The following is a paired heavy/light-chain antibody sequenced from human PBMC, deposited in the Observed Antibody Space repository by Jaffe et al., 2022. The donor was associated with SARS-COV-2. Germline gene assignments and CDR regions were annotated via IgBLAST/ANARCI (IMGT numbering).Light chain of an antibody. CDR1: QSVRSN. Sequence: EIVMTQSPVTLSVSPGERATLSCRASQSVRSNLAWYQQKPGQAPRLLIYGASTRATGIPARFSGSGSGTEFTLTISSLQSEDFAVYYCQQYNNWPPGGAFGQGTKLEIK. CDR2: GAS. V-gene: IGKV3-15*01. J-gene: IGKJ2*01. CDR3: QQYNNWPPGGA.
Heavy chain of an antibody. J-gene: IGHJ4*02. Sequence: EVQLVESGGGLVQPGGSLRLSCAASGFTFNTYRMNWVRQAPGKGLEWVSYISSSSSSIYYAESVKGRFSISRDNAKNSLYLQMNSLRDEDTAVYYCARGRGGIDYGDYLFDYWGQGALVTVSS. CDR1: GFTFNTYR. D-gene: IGHD4-17*01. CDR3: ARGRGGIDYGDYLFDY. V-gene: IGHV3-48*02. CDR2: ISSSSSSI.